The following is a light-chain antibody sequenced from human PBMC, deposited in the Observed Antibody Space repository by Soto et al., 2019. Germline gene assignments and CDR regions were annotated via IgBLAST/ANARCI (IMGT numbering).Light chain of an antibody. Sequence: EIVLTQSPGTLSLSPGERATLSCRASQTINNRYLAWYQQKPGQAPRLLIYGASSRATGIPDRFSGSGSGKDFTLTISRLEPEDVAVYYCQQFASSPGFTFGPGTKVDMK. CDR2: GAS. J-gene: IGKJ3*01. CDR3: QQFASSPGFT. V-gene: IGKV3-20*01. CDR1: QTINNRY.